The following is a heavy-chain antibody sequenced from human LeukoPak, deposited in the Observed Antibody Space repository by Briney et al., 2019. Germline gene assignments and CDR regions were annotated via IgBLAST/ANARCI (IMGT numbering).Heavy chain of an antibody. J-gene: IGHJ6*03. V-gene: IGHV3-21*01. Sequence: GRSLRLSCEASGFSFSDYSMNWVRQAPGKGLAWVASITSAGGYRYYADSVEGRFTISRDNAKNSLFLQMNDLRAEDTAVYFCATSGAFILPSAASTGNWYMDVWGRGTTVTVSS. CDR1: GFSFSDYS. D-gene: IGHD3-10*01. CDR2: ITSAGGYR. CDR3: ATSGAFILPSAASTGNWYMDV.